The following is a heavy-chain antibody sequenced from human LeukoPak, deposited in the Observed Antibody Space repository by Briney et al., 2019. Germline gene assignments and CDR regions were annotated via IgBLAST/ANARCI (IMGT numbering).Heavy chain of an antibody. V-gene: IGHV4-59*08. D-gene: IGHD4-11*01. CDR2: IFYSGST. CDR1: GGSISNFY. CDR3: ARLGPTTVTTFLDY. J-gene: IGHJ4*02. Sequence: SETLSLTCTVSGGSISNFYWSWIRQPPGKGLEWIGYIFYSGSTNYNPSLKSRVTISVDTSKNQFSLKLSSVTAADTAVYYCARLGPTTVTTFLDYWGQGTLVTVSS.